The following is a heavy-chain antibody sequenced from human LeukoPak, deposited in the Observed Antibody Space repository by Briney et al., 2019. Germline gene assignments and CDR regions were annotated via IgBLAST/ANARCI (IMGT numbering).Heavy chain of an antibody. Sequence: QPGGSLRLSCAASGFTFSSYWMHWVRQAPGKGLVWVSRINSDGSSTNRADSVKGRFTISRDNAKKALYLQMNSLRVEDTAVYFCARDTATGLDVWGQGTTVTVSS. CDR1: GFTFSSYW. J-gene: IGHJ6*02. CDR2: INSDGSST. V-gene: IGHV3-74*01. D-gene: IGHD2-21*02. CDR3: ARDTATGLDV.